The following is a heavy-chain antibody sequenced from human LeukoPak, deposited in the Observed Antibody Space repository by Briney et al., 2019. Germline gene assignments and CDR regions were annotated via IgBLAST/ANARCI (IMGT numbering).Heavy chain of an antibody. CDR1: GYTFTGYY. Sequence: GASVKVSCEASGYTFTGYYMHWVRQAPGQGLEWMGWINPNSGGTNYAQKFQGRVTMTRDTSISTAYMELSRLRSDDTAVYYCARDILGGTDPGYNWFDPWGQGTLVTVSS. CDR2: INPNSGGT. D-gene: IGHD1-26*01. J-gene: IGHJ5*02. V-gene: IGHV1-2*02. CDR3: ARDILGGTDPGYNWFDP.